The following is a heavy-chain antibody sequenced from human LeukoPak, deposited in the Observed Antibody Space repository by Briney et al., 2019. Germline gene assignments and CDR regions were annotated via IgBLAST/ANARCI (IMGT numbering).Heavy chain of an antibody. V-gene: IGHV4-31*03. CDR1: GGSISSAGYY. CDR2: IYYSGST. Sequence: SETLSLTCSVSGGSISSAGYYWSWIRQYPGKGLKWIGYIYYSGSTEYNPSLRSRVTISSDTSKNQFSLKLSSVTAAETAVYYCALVYCSSTRCFIGVFDIWGQGTMVTVSS. D-gene: IGHD2-2*01. J-gene: IGHJ3*02. CDR3: ALVYCSSTRCFIGVFDI.